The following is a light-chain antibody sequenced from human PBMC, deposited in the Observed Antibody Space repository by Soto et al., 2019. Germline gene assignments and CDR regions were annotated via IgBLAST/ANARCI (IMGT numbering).Light chain of an antibody. CDR1: SGLDVGTYR. J-gene: IGLJ2*01. CDR2: YKSDSDN. Sequence: QPVLTQPSSLSASLGASASLTCTLRSGLDVGTYRIYWYQQKPGSPPQYLLTYKSDSDNQQGSGVPSRFSGSKDASANEGILLISGLQSEDEADYYCMIWHSSSVVFGGGTKLTVL. CDR3: MIWHSSSVV. V-gene: IGLV5-45*03.